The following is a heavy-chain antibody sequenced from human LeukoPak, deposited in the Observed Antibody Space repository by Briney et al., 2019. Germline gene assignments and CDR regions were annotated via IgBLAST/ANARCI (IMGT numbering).Heavy chain of an antibody. CDR2: IKQDGSER. Sequence: GGSLRLSCAASGFTFSSYWMSWVPQAPGKGLEWVSNIKQDGSERYYVDSVKGRFTISRDNAKNSLYLQMNSLRAVDTAVYYCARGPSGGNGFSYWGLGTLVTVSS. CDR1: GFTFSSYW. J-gene: IGHJ4*02. V-gene: IGHV3-7*04. D-gene: IGHD2-15*01. CDR3: ARGPSGGNGFSY.